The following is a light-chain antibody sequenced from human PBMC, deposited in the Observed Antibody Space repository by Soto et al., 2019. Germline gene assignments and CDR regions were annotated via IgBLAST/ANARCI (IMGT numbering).Light chain of an antibody. J-gene: IGKJ5*01. CDR1: QSLSSH. Sequence: EIVLTQSPATLSLSPGERATLSCRASQSLSSHLAWYQQKRGQAPRLLIHDASSRATGIPARFSGSGFGTDFTLTISSLEPEDFAVYYCQLRRDWPPSITFGQGTRLEIK. V-gene: IGKV3-11*01. CDR3: QLRRDWPPSIT. CDR2: DAS.